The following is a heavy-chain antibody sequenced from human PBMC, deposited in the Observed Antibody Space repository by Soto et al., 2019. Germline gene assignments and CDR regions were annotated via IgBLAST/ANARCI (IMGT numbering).Heavy chain of an antibody. CDR3: AKERGYCSSEKCYYYGMDV. V-gene: IGHV3-30*18. Sequence: QVQLVESGGGVVQPERSLRLSCTASGSSFSSYGMHWVRQAPGKGLEWVAVLSFDGRDKYYADSVKGRFTISRDNSKSTLYLEMNSLRAEDTALYFCAKERGYCSSEKCYYYGMDVWGQGTTVIVSS. J-gene: IGHJ6*02. CDR1: GSSFSSYG. D-gene: IGHD2-2*01. CDR2: LSFDGRDK.